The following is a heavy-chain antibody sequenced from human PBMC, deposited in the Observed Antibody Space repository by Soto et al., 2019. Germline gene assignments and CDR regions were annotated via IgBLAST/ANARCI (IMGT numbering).Heavy chain of an antibody. Sequence: PGGSLRLSCAASGFTFSSYWMHWVRQAPGKGLVWVSRINSDGSSTSYADSVKGRFTISRDSAKNTLYLQMNSLRAEDTAVYYCASLGYYYYGMDVWGQGTTVTV. D-gene: IGHD7-27*01. CDR2: INSDGSST. V-gene: IGHV3-74*01. J-gene: IGHJ6*02. CDR3: ASLGYYYYGMDV. CDR1: GFTFSSYW.